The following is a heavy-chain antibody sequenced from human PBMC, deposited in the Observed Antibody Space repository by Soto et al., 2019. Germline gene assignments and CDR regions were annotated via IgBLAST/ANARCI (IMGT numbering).Heavy chain of an antibody. CDR3: ARAPYNWNHRFDP. J-gene: IGHJ5*02. D-gene: IGHD1-20*01. CDR1: GGSISSGGYY. V-gene: IGHV4-31*02. CDR2: IYYSGST. Sequence: SETLSLTCTVSGGSISSGGYYWSWIRQHPGKGLEWIGYIYYSGSTYYNPSLKSRVTISVDTSKNQFSLKLSSVTAADTAVYYCARAPYNWNHRFDPWGQGTLVTVSS.